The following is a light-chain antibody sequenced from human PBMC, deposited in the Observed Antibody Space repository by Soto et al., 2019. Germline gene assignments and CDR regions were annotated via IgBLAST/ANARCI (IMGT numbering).Light chain of an antibody. J-gene: IGLJ2*01. V-gene: IGLV2-14*01. CDR1: SSDVGGYNY. CDR3: SSYTSSSHVV. CDR2: DVS. Sequence: QSALTQPASVYGSPGQSITISCTGTSSDVGGYNYVSWYQQHPGKAPKLMIYDVSHRTSGVSNRFSGSKSGNTASLTISGLQAEDEADYYCSSYTSSSHVVFGGGTQLTVL.